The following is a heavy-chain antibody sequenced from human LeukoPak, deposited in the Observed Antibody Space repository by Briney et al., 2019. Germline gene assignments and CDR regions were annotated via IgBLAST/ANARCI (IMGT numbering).Heavy chain of an antibody. Sequence: ASVKVSCKASGGTFSSYAISWVRQAPGQGLEWMEGIIPIFGTPNYAQKFQGRVTITADESTSTAYMELSSLRSEDTAVYYCAREAVVVVAPRPYYFDYWGQGTLVTVSS. CDR1: GGTFSSYA. CDR3: AREAVVVVAPRPYYFDY. J-gene: IGHJ4*02. D-gene: IGHD2-15*01. V-gene: IGHV1-69*01. CDR2: IIPIFGTP.